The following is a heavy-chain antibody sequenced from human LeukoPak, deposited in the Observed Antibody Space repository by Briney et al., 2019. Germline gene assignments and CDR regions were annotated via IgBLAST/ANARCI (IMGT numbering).Heavy chain of an antibody. CDR1: GGTFSSYA. CDR2: IIPILGIA. J-gene: IGHJ6*03. V-gene: IGHV1-69*04. Sequence: GASVKVSCKASGGTFSSYAISWVRQAPGQGLEWMGRIIPILGIANYAQKFQGRVTITADKSTSTAYMELSSLRSEDTAVYYCARGLVVVVPAATGYYYMDVWGKGTTVTVSS. CDR3: ARGLVVVVPAATGYYYMDV. D-gene: IGHD2-2*01.